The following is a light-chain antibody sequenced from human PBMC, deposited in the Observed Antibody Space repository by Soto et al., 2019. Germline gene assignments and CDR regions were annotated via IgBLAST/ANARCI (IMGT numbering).Light chain of an antibody. J-gene: IGKJ1*01. V-gene: IGKV3-15*01. CDR1: QSVSNN. CDR2: DAS. Sequence: ILMTQSPATLSVSPGERATLSCRASQSVSNNLAWYQQKPGQAPRLLIYDASTRATGIPARFSGSGSGTEFTITISGLQAEDFAVYYCKQYNNWPPWTFGQGTKVEIK. CDR3: KQYNNWPPWT.